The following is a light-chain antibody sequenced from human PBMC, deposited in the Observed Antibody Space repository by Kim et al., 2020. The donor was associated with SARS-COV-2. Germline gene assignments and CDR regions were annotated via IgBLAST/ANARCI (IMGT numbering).Light chain of an antibody. CDR1: QTVSSTY. CDR3: QQYVTSPT. Sequence: SLSPRESATLSCRASQTVSSTYLAWYQQKPGQAPTLLIYGASSRATGIPDRFSGSGSGTDFTLTISSLEPEDFAVYYCQQYVTSPTFGQGTKLEI. J-gene: IGKJ2*01. CDR2: GAS. V-gene: IGKV3-20*01.